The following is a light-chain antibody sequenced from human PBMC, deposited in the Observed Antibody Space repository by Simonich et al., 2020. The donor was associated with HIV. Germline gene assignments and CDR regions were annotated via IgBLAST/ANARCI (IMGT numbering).Light chain of an antibody. CDR3: QQYNTWPPAYT. Sequence: EIVLTQSPATLSLSPGERATLSCRASQSVSSYLAWYQQKPGQAPRLLIYDASTRATGIPARFSGSGSGTEFTLTISSLQSEDFAVYYCQQYNTWPPAYTFGQGTKLEIK. J-gene: IGKJ2*01. CDR2: DAS. CDR1: QSVSSY. V-gene: IGKV3-15*01.